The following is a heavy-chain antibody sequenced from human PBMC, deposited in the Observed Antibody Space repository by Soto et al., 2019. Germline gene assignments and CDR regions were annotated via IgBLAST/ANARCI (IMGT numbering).Heavy chain of an antibody. V-gene: IGHV3-21*06. CDR1: GFTLSSHS. D-gene: IGHD1-1*01. CDR2: IGSNSHYI. Sequence: EVQLVESGGGLVKPGGSLRVSCAASGFTLSSHSMNWVRQAPGKGLEWVSFIGSNSHYIYYADSVKGRFTISRDNAKNSVYLQMNSVRAEDTAVYYCARDRTTGTTYAWDAFDTWGQGTMVTVSS. J-gene: IGHJ3*02. CDR3: ARDRTTGTTYAWDAFDT.